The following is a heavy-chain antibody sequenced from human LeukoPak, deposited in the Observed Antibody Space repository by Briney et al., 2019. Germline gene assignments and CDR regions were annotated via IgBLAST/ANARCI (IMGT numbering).Heavy chain of an antibody. V-gene: IGHV1-46*01. CDR2: INPSGGST. D-gene: IGHD2-2*01. CDR3: ARDGGVVPAPKGNYYYYGMDV. J-gene: IGHJ6*02. Sequence: ASVKVSCKASGYTFTSYYMHWVRQAPGQGLEWMGIINPSGGSTSYAQKFQGRVTMTRDTSTSTVYMELSSLRSEDTAVYYCARDGGVVPAPKGNYYYYGMDVWGQGTTVTVSS. CDR1: GYTFTSYY.